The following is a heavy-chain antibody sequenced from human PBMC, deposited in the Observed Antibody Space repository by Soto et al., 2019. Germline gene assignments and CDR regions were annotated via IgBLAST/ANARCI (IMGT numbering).Heavy chain of an antibody. J-gene: IGHJ4*02. CDR2: IRSKTNSYET. CDR1: GFTFSDSA. Sequence: PGGALRLSFAASGFTFSDSAIHWVLQASGKGLEWVGRIRSKTNSYETEYAAPVKGRLTVSRDDSKKTAYLQMNSLKTEETAIYYCTRLADVVIVAYIDYWGQGTLVTVSS. CDR3: TRLADVVIVAYIDY. V-gene: IGHV3-73*01. D-gene: IGHD5-12*01.